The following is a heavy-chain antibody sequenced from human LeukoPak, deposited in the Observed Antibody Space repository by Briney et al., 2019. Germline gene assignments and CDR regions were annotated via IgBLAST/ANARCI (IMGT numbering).Heavy chain of an antibody. Sequence: PSETLSLTCTVSGGSISSYYWSWIRQPPGKGLEWIGHIYYSGSTNYNPSLKSRATISVDTSKNQFSLKLSSVTAADTAVYYCATALDTAMVTYWGQGTLVTVSS. CDR1: GGSISSYY. J-gene: IGHJ4*02. CDR2: IYYSGST. V-gene: IGHV4-59*01. D-gene: IGHD5-18*01. CDR3: ATALDTAMVTY.